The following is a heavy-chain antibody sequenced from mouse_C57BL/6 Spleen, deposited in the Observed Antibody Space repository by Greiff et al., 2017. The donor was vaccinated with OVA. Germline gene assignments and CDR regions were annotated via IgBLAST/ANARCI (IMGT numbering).Heavy chain of an antibody. J-gene: IGHJ2*01. V-gene: IGHV1-5*01. CDR3: TRGDYDYDYFDY. Sequence: VQLQQSGTVLARPGASVKMSCKTSGYTFTSYWLHWVKQRPGQGLEWIGAIYPGNSDTSYNQKFKGKAKLTAVTSASTAYMELSSLTNEDSAVYYCTRGDYDYDYFDYWGQGTTLTVSS. CDR2: IYPGNSDT. D-gene: IGHD2-4*01. CDR1: GYTFTSYW.